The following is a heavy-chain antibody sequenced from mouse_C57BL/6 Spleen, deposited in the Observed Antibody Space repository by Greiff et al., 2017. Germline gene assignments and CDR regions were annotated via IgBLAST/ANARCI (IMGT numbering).Heavy chain of an antibody. D-gene: IGHD1-1*01. CDR1: GYTFTSYW. CDR3: ARPYYYGSRGFAY. V-gene: IGHV1-52*01. CDR2: IDPSDSET. J-gene: IGHJ3*01. Sequence: QVQLQQPGAELVRPGSSVKLSCKASGYTFTSYWLHWVKQRPIQGLEWIGNIDPSDSETHYNQKFKDKATLTVDKSSSTAYMQLSSLTSEDSAVYYCARPYYYGSRGFAYWGQGTLVTVSA.